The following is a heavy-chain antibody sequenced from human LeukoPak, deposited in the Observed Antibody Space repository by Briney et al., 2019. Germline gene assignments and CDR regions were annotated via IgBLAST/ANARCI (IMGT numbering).Heavy chain of an antibody. D-gene: IGHD2-15*01. Sequence: GGSLRLSCAASGFTFSSYAMHWVRQAPGKGLEYVSAISSNGGSTYYANSVKGRFTISRDNSKNTLYLQMGSLRAGDMAVYYCARGGSDSPSFPLLWWGQGTLVTVSS. CDR2: ISSNGGST. CDR1: GFTFSSYA. V-gene: IGHV3-64*01. J-gene: IGHJ4*02. CDR3: ARGGSDSPSFPLLW.